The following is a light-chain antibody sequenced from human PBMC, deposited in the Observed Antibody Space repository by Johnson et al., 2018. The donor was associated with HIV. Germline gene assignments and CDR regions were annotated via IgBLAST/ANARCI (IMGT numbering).Light chain of an antibody. J-gene: IGLJ1*01. CDR1: SSNIGNNY. Sequence: QSVLTQPPSVSAAPGQKVTISCSGSSSNIGNNYVSWYQQLPGTAPKLLIYKNNKRPSGIPDRFSGSKSGTSATLGITGLQTGDEADYYCGAWDSSLSADVCGTGTKVTVL. CDR2: KNN. V-gene: IGLV1-51*02. CDR3: GAWDSSLSADV.